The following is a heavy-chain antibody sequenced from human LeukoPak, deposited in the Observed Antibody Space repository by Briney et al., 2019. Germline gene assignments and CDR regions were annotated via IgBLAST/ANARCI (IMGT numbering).Heavy chain of an antibody. Sequence: PGGSLRLSCAASGFTFGSYSMNWVRQAPGKGLEWISYISTTSGTIYYADSVKGRFTISRDNSKNTLYLQMNSLRAEDTAVYHCAREYSSGWYPLGYWGQGTLVTVSS. J-gene: IGHJ4*02. CDR1: GFTFGSYS. CDR2: ISTTSGTI. CDR3: AREYSSGWYPLGY. D-gene: IGHD6-19*01. V-gene: IGHV3-48*01.